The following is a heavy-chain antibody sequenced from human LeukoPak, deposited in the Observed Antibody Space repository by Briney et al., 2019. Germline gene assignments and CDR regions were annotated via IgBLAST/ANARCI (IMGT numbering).Heavy chain of an antibody. CDR1: GGSISSSSYY. Sequence: SETLSLTCTVSGGSISSSSYYWGWIRQSPGKGLEWIGCIYYSGNTYYNPSLKSRVTISVDTSKNQFSLKLSSVTAADTAVYYCAKVNSGWYGRIGYWGQGTLVTVSS. J-gene: IGHJ4*02. CDR2: IYYSGNT. V-gene: IGHV4-39*07. D-gene: IGHD6-19*01. CDR3: AKVNSGWYGRIGY.